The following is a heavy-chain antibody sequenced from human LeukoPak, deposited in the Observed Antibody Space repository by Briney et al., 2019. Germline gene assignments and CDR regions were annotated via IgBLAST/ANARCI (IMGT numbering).Heavy chain of an antibody. V-gene: IGHV3-48*04. J-gene: IGHJ4*02. CDR1: GFTFSSYS. D-gene: IGHD6-13*01. CDR3: AREQQLVHFDC. Sequence: SGGSLRLSCAASGFTFSSYSMNWVRQAPGKGLEWVSYISSSSSTIYYADSVKGRFTISRDNAKNSLYLQMNSLRAEDTAVYYCAREQQLVHFDCWGQGTLVTVSS. CDR2: ISSSSSTI.